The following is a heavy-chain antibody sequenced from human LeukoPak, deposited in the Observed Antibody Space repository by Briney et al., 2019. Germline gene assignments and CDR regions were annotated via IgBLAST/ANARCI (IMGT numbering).Heavy chain of an antibody. CDR1: GGTFSSYA. CDR2: INPIFGTA. Sequence: SVTVSCKASGGTFSSYAISWVRQAPGQGVEGMGGINPIFGTANYAQKFQGRVTITADKSTSTAYMELSSLRSEDTAVYYCASSSVATSPTFWFDPWGQGTLVTVSS. D-gene: IGHD5-12*01. J-gene: IGHJ5*02. CDR3: ASSSVATSPTFWFDP. V-gene: IGHV1-69*06.